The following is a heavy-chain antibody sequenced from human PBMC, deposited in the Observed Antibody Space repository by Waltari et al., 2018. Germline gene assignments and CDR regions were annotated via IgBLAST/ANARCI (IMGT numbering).Heavy chain of an antibody. J-gene: IGHJ5*01. CDR1: GYTFAIYW. CDR3: MRQNRASGWADS. CDR2: IYPGDSRA. D-gene: IGHD6-19*01. Sequence: EVQLVQSGPEMKKPGESLKISCKASGYTFAIYWIGWVRQMPGKGLEWMGIIYPGDSRAAYSPSFQGQVTISVDKSITTTYLQWTSLEASDTAIYYCMRQNRASGWADSWGQGTQVTVSS. V-gene: IGHV5-51*01.